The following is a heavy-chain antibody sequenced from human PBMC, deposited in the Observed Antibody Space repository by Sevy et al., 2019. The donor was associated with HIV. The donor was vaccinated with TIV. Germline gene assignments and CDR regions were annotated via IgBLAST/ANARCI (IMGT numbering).Heavy chain of an antibody. D-gene: IGHD2-2*03. V-gene: IGHV3-11*04. CDR1: GFTFSDYY. CDR3: VRDRSASWIDAFDI. CDR2: CSNSGRTT. Sequence: GGSLRLSCAASGFTFSDYYMTWVRQAPGKGLEWIACCSNSGRTTHNADSVDGRFTISRDNAKNSLYLQMNSLRVEDTAVYYCVRDRSASWIDAFDIWGRGARVTVSS. J-gene: IGHJ3*02.